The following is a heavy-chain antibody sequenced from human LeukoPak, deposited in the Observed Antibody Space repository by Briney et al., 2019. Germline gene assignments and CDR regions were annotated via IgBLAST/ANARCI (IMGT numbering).Heavy chain of an antibody. CDR1: RFTFSSYA. Sequence: GGPLRLSCAASRFTFSSYAMHWVRQAPGKGLEYVSAISSNGGSTYYANSVKGRFTISRDNSKNTLFLQMGSLRAEDMDVYYCARGGSIAARPIDYWGQGTLVTVSS. D-gene: IGHD6-6*01. CDR2: ISSNGGST. J-gene: IGHJ4*02. V-gene: IGHV3-64*01. CDR3: ARGGSIAARPIDY.